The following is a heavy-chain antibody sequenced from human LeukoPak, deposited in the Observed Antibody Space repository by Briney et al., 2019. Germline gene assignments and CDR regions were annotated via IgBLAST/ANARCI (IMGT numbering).Heavy chain of an antibody. CDR1: GFTFSNY. Sequence: GSLRLSCAGSGFTFSNYWSWIRQPPGKGLEWIGYIYYSGSTNYNPSLKSRVTISVDTSKNQFSLKLSSVTAADTAVYYCARGRRDGSTLGDDAFDIWGQGTMVTVSS. V-gene: IGHV4-59*01. D-gene: IGHD5-24*01. CDR3: ARGRRDGSTLGDDAFDI. J-gene: IGHJ3*02. CDR2: IYYSGST.